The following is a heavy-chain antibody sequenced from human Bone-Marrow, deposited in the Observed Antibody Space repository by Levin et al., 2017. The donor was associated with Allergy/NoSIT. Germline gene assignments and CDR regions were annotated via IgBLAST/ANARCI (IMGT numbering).Heavy chain of an antibody. J-gene: IGHJ3*02. Sequence: GESLKISCRGSGYNFDTYWIGWVRQMPGKGLEWMGVIYPGDSDTRYSPSFQGQVTISADKSLNSAYLQWSSLKASDTAMYYCARHFDNFYGATLVPDAFGIWGQGTLVTVSS. CDR1: GYNFDTYW. V-gene: IGHV5-51*01. CDR2: IYPGDSDT. D-gene: IGHD5-24*01. CDR3: ARHFDNFYGATLVPDAFGI.